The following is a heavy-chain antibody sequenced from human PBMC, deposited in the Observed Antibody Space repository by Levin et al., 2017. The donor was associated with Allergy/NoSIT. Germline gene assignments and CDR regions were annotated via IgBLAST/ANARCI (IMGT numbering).Heavy chain of an antibody. CDR2: IKSDGSST. J-gene: IGHJ5*02. D-gene: IGHD3-10*01. V-gene: IGHV3-74*01. CDR1: GFIFSSYW. CDR3: ARPALWFGDNWFDP. Sequence: QAGGSLRLSCTASGFIFSSYWMHWVRQAPGKGPVWVSRIKSDGSSTSYADSVKGRFTISRDNAKNTLYLQMNSPRVEDTAVYYCARPALWFGDNWFDPWGQGTLVTVSS.